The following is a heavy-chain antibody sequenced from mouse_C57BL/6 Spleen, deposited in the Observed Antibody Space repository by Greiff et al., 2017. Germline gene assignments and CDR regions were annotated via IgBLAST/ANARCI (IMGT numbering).Heavy chain of an antibody. CDR2: IDPSDSET. D-gene: IGHD1-1*01. V-gene: IGHV1-52*01. J-gene: IGHJ3*01. Sequence: VQLQQSGAELVRPGSSVKLSCKASGYTFTSYWMHWVKQRPIQGLEWIGNIDPSDSETHYNQKFKDKATLTVDKSSSTAYMQLSSLTSEDSAVYYCARGGVAWFAYWGQGTLVTVSA. CDR1: GYTFTSYW. CDR3: ARGGVAWFAY.